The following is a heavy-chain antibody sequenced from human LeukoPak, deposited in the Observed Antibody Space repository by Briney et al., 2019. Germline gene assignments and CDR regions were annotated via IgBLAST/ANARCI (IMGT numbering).Heavy chain of an antibody. Sequence: GGSLRLSCAASGFTSSGYWMHWVRQPPARGLMWVSYISGDGSGKSYEDSVKGRFTISRDNAKNTVYLQMNRLRVDDTAVYYCARDGQGPIELYYWGQGTPVTVSS. J-gene: IGHJ4*02. V-gene: IGHV3-74*01. CDR2: ISGDGSGK. CDR1: GFTSSGYW. D-gene: IGHD1-26*01. CDR3: ARDGQGPIELYY.